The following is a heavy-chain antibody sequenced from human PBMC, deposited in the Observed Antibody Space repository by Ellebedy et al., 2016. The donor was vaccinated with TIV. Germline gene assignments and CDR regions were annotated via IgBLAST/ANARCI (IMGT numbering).Heavy chain of an antibody. CDR3: ARDREGNAYGINYYFDY. J-gene: IGHJ4*02. D-gene: IGHD3-16*01. CDR2: IYYDGRKK. CDR1: GFTFSSYG. Sequence: GGSLRLSCAASGFTFSSYGMHWVRQAPGKGLEWVAVIYYDGRKKDYADSVKGRFTISRDNSKNTLYLQMNSLRAEDTAVYYCARDREGNAYGINYYFDYWGQGTLVTVSS. V-gene: IGHV3-33*01.